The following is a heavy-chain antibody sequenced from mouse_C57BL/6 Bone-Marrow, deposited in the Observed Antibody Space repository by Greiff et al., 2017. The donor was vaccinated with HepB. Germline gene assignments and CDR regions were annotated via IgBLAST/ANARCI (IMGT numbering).Heavy chain of an antibody. Sequence: EVKLMESGGGLVKPGGSLKLSCEASGFTFSDYGMHWVRQAPEKGLEWVAYISSGSSTIYYADTVKGRFTISRDNAKNTLFLQMTSLRSEDTAMYYCARQCAYWGQGTLVTVSA. CDR2: ISSGSSTI. V-gene: IGHV5-17*01. D-gene: IGHD6-1*01. J-gene: IGHJ3*01. CDR1: GFTFSDYG. CDR3: ARQCAY.